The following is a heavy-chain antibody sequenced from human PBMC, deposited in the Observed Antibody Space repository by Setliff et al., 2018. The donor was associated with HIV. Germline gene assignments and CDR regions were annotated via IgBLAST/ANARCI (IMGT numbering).Heavy chain of an antibody. CDR2: INHSGST. CDR3: ARERSLITVRRYFDN. D-gene: IGHD1-1*01. J-gene: IGHJ4*02. V-gene: IGHV4-34*01. Sequence: SETLSLTCAVYGGSFSDYYWSWIRQPPGKGLEWIGEINHSGSTNYNPSLKSRVTISVDTSKNQFSLKLNSVIAADTAVYYCARERSLITVRRYFDNWGQGTLVTV. CDR1: GGSFSDYY.